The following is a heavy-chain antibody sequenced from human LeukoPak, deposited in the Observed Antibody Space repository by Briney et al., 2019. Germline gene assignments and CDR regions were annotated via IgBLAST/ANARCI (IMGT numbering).Heavy chain of an antibody. J-gene: IGHJ4*02. CDR1: GFTFSSYW. CDR2: IKQDGSEK. V-gene: IGHV3-7*03. D-gene: IGHD3-3*01. CDR3: AKGPEWSIYPRVFDY. Sequence: GGSLRLSCVAYGFTFSSYWMSWLRQAPGKGLEGVANIKQDGSEKYYVDSVKGRFTIDRDNAKNSLYLKMNSLRSEDTAVYYCAKGPEWSIYPRVFDYWGQGTLVTVSS.